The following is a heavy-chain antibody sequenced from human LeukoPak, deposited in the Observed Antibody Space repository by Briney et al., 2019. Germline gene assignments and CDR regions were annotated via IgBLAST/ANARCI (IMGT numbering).Heavy chain of an antibody. CDR3: ATPYGSGSYYIKNAFDI. CDR2: INPNSGGT. V-gene: IGHV1-2*02. Sequence: GASVKVSCKASGYTFTGYYMHWVRQAPGQGLEWMGWINPNSGGTNYAQKFQGRVTMTRDTSISTAYMELSRLRSDDTAVYYCATPYGSGSYYIKNAFDIWGQGTMVTVPS. J-gene: IGHJ3*02. D-gene: IGHD3-10*01. CDR1: GYTFTGYY.